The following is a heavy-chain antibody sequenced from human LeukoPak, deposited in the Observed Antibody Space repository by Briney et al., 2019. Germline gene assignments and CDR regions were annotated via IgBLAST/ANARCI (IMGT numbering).Heavy chain of an antibody. J-gene: IGHJ4*02. D-gene: IGHD1-7*01. V-gene: IGHV1-69*05. Sequence: SVKVSYKAAQAPFSSYAISLVRQAPGHGLEWLGGFIPFFGTAADPPNCQRRVTITTDESTSTASRGLSRLRAEDTAVYYCARDDPNGWNYVWGQGTLVTVSS. CDR1: QAPFSSYA. CDR3: ARDDPNGWNYV. CDR2: FIPFFGTA.